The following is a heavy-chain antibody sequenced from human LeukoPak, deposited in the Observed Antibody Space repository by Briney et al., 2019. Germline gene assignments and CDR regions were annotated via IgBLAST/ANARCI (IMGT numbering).Heavy chain of an antibody. D-gene: IGHD6-19*01. V-gene: IGHV3-23*01. CDR3: AKVFYSSGWLDAFDI. J-gene: IGHJ3*02. Sequence: GGSLRLSCAASGFTFSSYAMSWVRQAPGKGLEWVSAISGSGGSTYYADSVKDRFTISRDNSKNTLYLQMNSLRAEDTAVYYCAKVFYSSGWLDAFDIWGQGTMVTVSS. CDR2: ISGSGGST. CDR1: GFTFSSYA.